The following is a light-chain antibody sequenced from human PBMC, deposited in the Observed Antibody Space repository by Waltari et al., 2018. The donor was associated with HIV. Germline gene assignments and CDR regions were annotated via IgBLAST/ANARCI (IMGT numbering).Light chain of an antibody. J-gene: IGLJ3*02. V-gene: IGLV1-51*01. CDR1: SPNIGINY. Sequence: QSVLTQPPSVSAAPGLKVTISCSGSSPNIGINYVSWYQQLPGTAPKLLINYNNDGPSGCPDRFPGSKSGTSATLGLTGLQPGDEADYYCGTWDSSLSAGGVSGGGTKLTVL. CDR3: GTWDSSLSAGGV. CDR2: YNN.